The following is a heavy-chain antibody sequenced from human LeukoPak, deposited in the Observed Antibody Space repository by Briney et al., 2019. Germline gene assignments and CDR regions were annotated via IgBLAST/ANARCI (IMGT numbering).Heavy chain of an antibody. CDR2: INPNSGGT. J-gene: IGHJ4*02. Sequence: ASVKVSCKASGYTFTGYYMHWVRQAPGQGLEWMGWINPNSGGTNYAQDFHGRVTMTRDTSISTAYMELSRLTSDDTALYYCARDYVWQDYWGQGTLVTVSS. V-gene: IGHV1-2*02. D-gene: IGHD3-16*01. CDR3: ARDYVWQDY. CDR1: GYTFTGYY.